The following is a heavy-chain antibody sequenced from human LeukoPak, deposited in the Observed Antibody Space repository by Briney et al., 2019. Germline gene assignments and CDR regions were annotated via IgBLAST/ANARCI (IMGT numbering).Heavy chain of an antibody. CDR2: TYYRSKWYN. D-gene: IGHD3-16*01. Sequence: SQTLSLTCAISGDSVSTNNVAWNWIRQSPSRGLEWLGRTYYRSKWYNDYAVSVKSRIIINPDTSKNQFSLQVNSVIHDDTAVYYCAREDLGAAYFDFWGQGTLVTVSS. V-gene: IGHV6-1*01. CDR1: GDSVSTNNVA. CDR3: AREDLGAAYFDF. J-gene: IGHJ4*02.